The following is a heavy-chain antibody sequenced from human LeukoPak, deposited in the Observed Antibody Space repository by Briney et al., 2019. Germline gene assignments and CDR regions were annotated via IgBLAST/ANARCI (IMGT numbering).Heavy chain of an antibody. J-gene: IGHJ4*02. V-gene: IGHV3-7*01. D-gene: IGHD3-16*01. CDR2: IDQDGTDR. CDR3: VRDKSCAS. CDR1: GFTFTTYW. Sequence: GGSLRLSCAASGFTFTTYWMDWVRQPPGKGLEWVASIDQDGTDRYYVDSVKGRFTISRDNARNSLYLQMNSLRAEDTAVYFCVRDKSCASWGQGTLVTVSS.